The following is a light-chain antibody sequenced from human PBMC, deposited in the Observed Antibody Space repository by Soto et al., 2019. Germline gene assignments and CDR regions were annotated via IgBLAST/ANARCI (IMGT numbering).Light chain of an antibody. J-gene: IGKJ1*01. Sequence: EIVLTQSPGTLSLSPGERATLSCRASQIVTSRYLAWYQQKPGQAPRLLIYAASTRATGIPARFSGSGSGTDFTLTISSLQSEDFAVYYCQQNGRSPPWTFGQGTKVDIK. V-gene: IGKV3-20*01. CDR1: QIVTSRY. CDR2: AAS. CDR3: QQNGRSPPWT.